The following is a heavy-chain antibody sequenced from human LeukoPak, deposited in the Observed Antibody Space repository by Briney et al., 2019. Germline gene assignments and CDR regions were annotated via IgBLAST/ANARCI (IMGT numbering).Heavy chain of an antibody. D-gene: IGHD3-22*01. CDR1: GFTFSDYS. CDR3: ARGGRYDSGGPFDS. J-gene: IGHJ4*02. CDR2: ISSSDGTI. V-gene: IGHV3-11*04. Sequence: PGGSLRLSCAASGFTFSDYSMMWIRQAPGKGLEWVSYISSSDGTIYYADSVRGRFTISRDNARNSLFLQMNSPRAEDTAHYFCARGGRYDSGGPFDSWGQGTLVTVSS.